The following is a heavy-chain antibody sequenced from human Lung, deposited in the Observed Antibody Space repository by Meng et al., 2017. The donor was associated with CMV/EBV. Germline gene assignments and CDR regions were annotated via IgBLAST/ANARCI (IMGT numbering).Heavy chain of an antibody. Sequence: GESLKISCAASGFTFNNSPMHWVRQAPGKGLEWLAVISYDGSKKYYADSVKGRFTISRDNSKNTLYLQMNSLRTEDTAVHYCARGSGRQLVRFLDYWGQGTXVTVYS. CDR2: ISYDGSKK. J-gene: IGHJ4*02. D-gene: IGHD6-13*01. V-gene: IGHV3-30*04. CDR3: ARGSGRQLVRFLDY. CDR1: GFTFNNSP.